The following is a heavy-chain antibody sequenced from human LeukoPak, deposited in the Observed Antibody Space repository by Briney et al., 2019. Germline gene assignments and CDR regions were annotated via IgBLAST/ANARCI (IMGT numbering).Heavy chain of an antibody. J-gene: IGHJ4*02. V-gene: IGHV6-1*01. CDR2: TYYRSKWYN. D-gene: IGHD3-10*01. Sequence: SQTLSLTCAISGDSVSSNSAAWNWIRQSPSRGLEWLGRTYYRSKWYNDNAVSVKSRITINPDTSKNQFSLQLNSVTPEDTAVYYCARSITMVRGVIIGHDYWGQGTLVTVSS. CDR3: ARSITMVRGVIIGHDY. CDR1: GDSVSSNSAA.